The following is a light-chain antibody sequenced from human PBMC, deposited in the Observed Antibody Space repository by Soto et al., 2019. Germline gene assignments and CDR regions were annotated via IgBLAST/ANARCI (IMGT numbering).Light chain of an antibody. V-gene: IGKV1-8*01. Sequence: AIRMTQSPSSFSASTGDRVTITCRASQGISSYLAWYQQKPGKAPKLLIYAASTLQSGVPSRFSGSGSGTDFTLTISCVQAEDSATYYCLQDHNYQWTFGQGTKLEIK. CDR2: AAS. CDR1: QGISSY. J-gene: IGKJ2*02. CDR3: LQDHNYQWT.